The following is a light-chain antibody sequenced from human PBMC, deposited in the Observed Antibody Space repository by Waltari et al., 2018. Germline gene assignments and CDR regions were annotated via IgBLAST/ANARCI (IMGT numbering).Light chain of an antibody. CDR3: XQYYNSWWT. CDR2: WAS. Sequence: DIEVTQSXXSLAVSXXERATINCKTXQSVLYSSYNKNYLAWYQQXPGQPPKVLISWASTRXSGVPDRXSGSGSGXDFTLTISXLQAEDVXXXXCXQYYNSWWTXGXGXKVXIK. V-gene: IGKV4-1*01. J-gene: IGKJ1*01. CDR1: QSVLYSSYNKNY.